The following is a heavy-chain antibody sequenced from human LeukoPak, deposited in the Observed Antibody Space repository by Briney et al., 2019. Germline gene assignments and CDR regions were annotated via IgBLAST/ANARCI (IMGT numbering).Heavy chain of an antibody. V-gene: IGHV3-30*02. J-gene: IGHJ4*02. CDR3: SKILAKTGTPFDH. Sequence: GGSLRLSCAASGFTFSSYGMHWVRQAPGKGLEWVAFIRFDGSDKYYADSVKGRFTISRDNSMNTLSLQMNSLRGEDTAVYYCSKILAKTGTPFDHWGQGTLVPVP. CDR1: GFTFSSYG. CDR2: IRFDGSDK. D-gene: IGHD1-14*01.